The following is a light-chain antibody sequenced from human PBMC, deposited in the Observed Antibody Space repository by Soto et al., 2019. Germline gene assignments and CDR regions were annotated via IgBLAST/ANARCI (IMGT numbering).Light chain of an antibody. CDR2: GAS. J-gene: IGKJ5*01. V-gene: IGKV3-15*01. Sequence: EIVMPQSHATLSVSPGERATLSRRASQSVHSKLAWYQQKPGRANRLLIYGASTRATGIPARFSGSGSGTEFTLTISSLQSEEFAVYYCKKYNNWPITFGQGTRLVIK. CDR3: KKYNNWPIT. CDR1: QSVHSK.